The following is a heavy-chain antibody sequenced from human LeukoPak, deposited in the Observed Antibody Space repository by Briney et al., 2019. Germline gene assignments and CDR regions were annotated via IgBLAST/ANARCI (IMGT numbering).Heavy chain of an antibody. CDR1: GFTFSSYA. D-gene: IGHD6-19*01. CDR3: ARARIAVAGPEDYYYYYYMDV. V-gene: IGHV3-30*04. CDR2: ISYDGSNK. J-gene: IGHJ6*03. Sequence: PGGSLRLSCAASGFTFSSYAMHWVRQAPGKGLEWVAVISYDGSNKYYADSVKGRFTISRDNSKNTLYLQMNSLRAEDTAVYYCARARIAVAGPEDYYYYYYMDVGGKGTTVTVSS.